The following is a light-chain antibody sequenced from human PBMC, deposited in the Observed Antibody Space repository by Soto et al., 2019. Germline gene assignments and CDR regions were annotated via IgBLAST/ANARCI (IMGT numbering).Light chain of an antibody. CDR3: QTWSTGIVV. J-gene: IGLJ3*02. CDR1: SGHSSNA. Sequence: QSVLTQSPSASASLGASVTVTCTLSSGHSSNAVAWHQQQPEKGPRYLMRLNSDGSHSKGDGIPDRFTGSSSGADRYLTISSLQSEDEADYYCQTWSTGIVVFGGGTKLTVL. CDR2: LNSDGSH. V-gene: IGLV4-69*01.